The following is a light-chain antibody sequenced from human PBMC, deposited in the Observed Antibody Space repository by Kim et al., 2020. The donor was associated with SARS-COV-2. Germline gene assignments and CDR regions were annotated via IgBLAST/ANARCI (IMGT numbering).Light chain of an antibody. V-gene: IGKV1-6*01. J-gene: IGKJ4*01. CDR1: QGVRSD. CDR3: LQDYTYPLT. CDR2: AAV. Sequence: SASVGDRVIITCRASQGVRSDLGWYQQKPGKAPKVLIYAAVGLQTGVPSRFSGSQSGTVFTLTISSLQPEDSATYYCLQDYTYPLTFGGGTKLEI.